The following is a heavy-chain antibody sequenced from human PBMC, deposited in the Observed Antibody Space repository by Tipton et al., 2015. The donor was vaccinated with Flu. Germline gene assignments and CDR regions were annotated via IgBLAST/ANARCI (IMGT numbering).Heavy chain of an antibody. Sequence: SLRLSCTASGFTFGSYGMHWVRQAPGKGLEWVALIWFDGSNIYYGDSVKGRFTISRDNSKNTLYLQMNNLRAEDTAVYYCARETGEYYFDYWGQGTLVTVSS. V-gene: IGHV3-33*08. CDR3: ARETGEYYFDY. J-gene: IGHJ4*02. CDR2: IWFDGSNI. D-gene: IGHD7-27*01. CDR1: GFTFGSYG.